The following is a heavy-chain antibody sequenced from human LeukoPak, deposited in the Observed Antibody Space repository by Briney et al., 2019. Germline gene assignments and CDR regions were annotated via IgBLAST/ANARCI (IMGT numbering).Heavy chain of an antibody. CDR1: GFTFSGYG. D-gene: IGHD4-17*01. Sequence: GGSLRLSCAASGFTFSGYGMHWVRQAPGKGLEWVAVISYDGSNKYYADSVKGRFTISRDNSKNSLYLEMNNLSAEDTAVYYCARGGDYGDYPFDYWGQGTLVTVSS. CDR2: ISYDGSNK. CDR3: ARGGDYGDYPFDY. V-gene: IGHV3-30*03. J-gene: IGHJ4*02.